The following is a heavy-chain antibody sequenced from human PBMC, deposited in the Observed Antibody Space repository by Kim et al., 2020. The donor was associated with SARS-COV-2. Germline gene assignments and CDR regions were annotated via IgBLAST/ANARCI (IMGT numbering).Heavy chain of an antibody. D-gene: IGHD2-2*01. CDR1: GFTFSDFG. J-gene: IGHJ4*02. V-gene: IGHV3-33*01. CDR2: IWYDGSNK. Sequence: GGSLRLSCAASGFTFSDFGMHWVRQAPGKGLEWVASIWYDGSNKNFADSVTGRFTISRDNSDNTLYLQMNSLRVEDTAVYYCAREYSGNTRCLGGYWGRG. CDR3: AREYSGNTRCLGGY.